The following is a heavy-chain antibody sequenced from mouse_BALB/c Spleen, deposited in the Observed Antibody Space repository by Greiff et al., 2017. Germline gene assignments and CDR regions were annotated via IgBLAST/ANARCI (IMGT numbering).Heavy chain of an antibody. CDR1: GYTFTSYW. CDR2: INPSTGYT. J-gene: IGHJ4*01. Sequence: VQLQQSGAELAKPGASVKMSCKASGYTFTSYWMHWVKQRPGQGLEWTGYINPSTGYTEYNQKFKDKATLTADKSSSTAYMQLSSLTSEDSAVYYCAPTMITTGYAMDYWGQGTSVTVSS. V-gene: IGHV1-7*01. D-gene: IGHD2-4*01. CDR3: APTMITTGYAMDY.